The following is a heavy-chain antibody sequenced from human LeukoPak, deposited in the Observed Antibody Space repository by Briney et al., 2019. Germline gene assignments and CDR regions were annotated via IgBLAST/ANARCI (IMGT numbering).Heavy chain of an antibody. CDR2: INPSGGSK. CDR1: GYTFTIYY. D-gene: IGHD3-10*01. J-gene: IGHJ5*02. CDR3: ARDGPITMVRGVIQGRWFDP. Sequence: GASVKVSCKASGYTFTIYYRHWVRQAPGQGLEWMGIINPSGGSKSYAQNFQGRVTMTSDTSTSTVYMELSSLRSEDTAVYYCARDGPITMVRGVIQGRWFDPWGQGTLVTVSS. V-gene: IGHV1-46*01.